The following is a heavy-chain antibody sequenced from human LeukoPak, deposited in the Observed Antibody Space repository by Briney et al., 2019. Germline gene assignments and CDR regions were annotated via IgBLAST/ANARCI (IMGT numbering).Heavy chain of an antibody. CDR1: GYTFTSYG. D-gene: IGHD2-15*01. Sequence: ASVKVSCKASGYTFTSYGISWVRQAPGQGLEWMGWISAYNGNTNYAQKLQGRVTMTTDTSTSTAYMELRSLRSDDTAVYYCARVKGQDCSGGSCYPYYFDYWGQGTLVTVSS. CDR3: ARVKGQDCSGGSCYPYYFDY. J-gene: IGHJ4*02. CDR2: ISAYNGNT. V-gene: IGHV1-18*01.